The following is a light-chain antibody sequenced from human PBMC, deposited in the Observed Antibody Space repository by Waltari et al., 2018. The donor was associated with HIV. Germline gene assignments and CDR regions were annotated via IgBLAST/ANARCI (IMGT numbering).Light chain of an antibody. CDR3: QQFKTYPLT. J-gene: IGKJ4*01. V-gene: IGKV1-13*02. Sequence: AIQLTQSPSSLSASVGDRVTTICRASEDISGDLAWYQQKPGKPPGLLIHDASILESGVPSKFSGSGAGADVAHNIISLQPEDFATYYCQQFKTYPLTFGGGTKVEIK. CDR2: DAS. CDR1: EDISGD.